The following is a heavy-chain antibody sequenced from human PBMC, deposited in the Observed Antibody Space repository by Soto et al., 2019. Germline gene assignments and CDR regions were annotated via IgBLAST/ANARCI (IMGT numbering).Heavy chain of an antibody. Sequence: QLQLQESGPGLVKPSETLSLTCTVSGGSISSSSYYWGWIRQPPGKGLEWIGSIYYSGSTYYNPSLKSRVTLSGDTAKNQFPLKLSSVTAADTAVYYCARRKRWSGSYAARVYWGQGTLVSVSS. V-gene: IGHV4-39*01. CDR2: IYYSGST. D-gene: IGHD1-26*01. CDR1: GGSISSSSYY. CDR3: ARRKRWSGSYAARVY. J-gene: IGHJ4*02.